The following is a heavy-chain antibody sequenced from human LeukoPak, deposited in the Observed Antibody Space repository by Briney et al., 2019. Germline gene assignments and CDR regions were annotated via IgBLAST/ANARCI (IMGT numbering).Heavy chain of an antibody. Sequence: PSETLSLTCTVSGGSISSYYWSWIRQPAGKGLEWIGRIYTSGSTTYNPSLKSRVTMSVGTSKNQFSLKLNSVTAADTAVYYCARAGIRCSGGSCYYTIDYWGQGTLVTVSS. CDR1: GGSISSYY. V-gene: IGHV4-4*07. CDR3: ARAGIRCSGGSCYYTIDY. J-gene: IGHJ4*02. CDR2: IYTSGST. D-gene: IGHD2-15*01.